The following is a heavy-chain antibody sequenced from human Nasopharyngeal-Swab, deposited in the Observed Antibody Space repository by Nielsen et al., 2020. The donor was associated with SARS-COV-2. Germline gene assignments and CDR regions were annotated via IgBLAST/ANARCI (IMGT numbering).Heavy chain of an antibody. CDR3: ARGHHYYSSGFQDY. V-gene: IGHV4-30-4*01. Sequence: SETLSLTCTVSGGSISSGDYYWSWIRQPPGKGLEWIGYIYYSGSTYYNPSLKSRVTIPVDTSKNQFSLKLSSVTAADTAVYYCARGHHYYSSGFQDYWGQGTLVTVSS. J-gene: IGHJ4*02. CDR1: GGSISSGDYY. D-gene: IGHD3-10*01. CDR2: IYYSGST.